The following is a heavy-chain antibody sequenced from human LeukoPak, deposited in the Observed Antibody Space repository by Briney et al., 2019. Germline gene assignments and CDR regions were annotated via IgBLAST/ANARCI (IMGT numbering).Heavy chain of an antibody. CDR3: ARTCSDDCYPSIDY. J-gene: IGHJ4*02. CDR1: GFTFSTYS. Sequence: TGGSLRLSCAASGFTFSTYSMTWVRQAPGKGLEWVSSISRDSFYIFYADSLKGRFTISRDNAKNSVYLQMDSLRDEDTAVYYCARTCSDDCYPSIDYWGQGTRVTVSS. V-gene: IGHV3-21*01. D-gene: IGHD2-21*02. CDR2: ISRDSFYI.